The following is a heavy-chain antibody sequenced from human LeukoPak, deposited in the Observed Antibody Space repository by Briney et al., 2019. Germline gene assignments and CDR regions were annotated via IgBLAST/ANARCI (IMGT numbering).Heavy chain of an antibody. CDR3: AKVRCSSTSCYYFDY. V-gene: IGHV3-7*03. Sequence: PGGSLRLSCAASGFTFSSYWMSWVRQAPGKGLEWVANIKQDGSEKYYVDSVKGRFTISRDNAKNSLYLQMNSLRAEDTAVYYCAKVRCSSTSCYYFDYWGQGTLVTVSS. CDR1: GFTFSSYW. D-gene: IGHD2-2*01. J-gene: IGHJ4*02. CDR2: IKQDGSEK.